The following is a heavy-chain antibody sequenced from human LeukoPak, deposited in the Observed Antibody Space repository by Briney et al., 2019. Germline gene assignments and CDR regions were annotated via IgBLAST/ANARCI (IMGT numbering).Heavy chain of an antibody. D-gene: IGHD2-2*01. V-gene: IGHV3-15*01. J-gene: IGHJ4*02. CDR1: GFTFSSYS. Sequence: GGSLRLSCAASGFTFSSYSMHWVRQAPGKGLEWVGRIKSKTDGGTDYAAPVKGRFTISRDDSKNTLYLQMNSLKTEDTAVYYCTTDPFQNIVVVPAAIIKMDYWGQGTLVTVAS. CDR2: IKSKTDGGT. CDR3: TTDPFQNIVVVPAAIIKMDY.